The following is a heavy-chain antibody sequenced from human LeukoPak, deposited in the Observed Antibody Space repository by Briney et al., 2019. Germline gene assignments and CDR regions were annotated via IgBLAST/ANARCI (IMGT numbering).Heavy chain of an antibody. V-gene: IGHV1-2*02. Sequence: ASVKVSCKASGYTFTGYYMHWVRQAPGQGLEWMGWINPNSGGTNYAQKFQGRVTMTRDTSISTAYMELSRLRFDDTAVYYCARETYDSSGYHLAYFDYWGQGTLVTVSS. J-gene: IGHJ4*02. D-gene: IGHD3-22*01. CDR1: GYTFTGYY. CDR2: INPNSGGT. CDR3: ARETYDSSGYHLAYFDY.